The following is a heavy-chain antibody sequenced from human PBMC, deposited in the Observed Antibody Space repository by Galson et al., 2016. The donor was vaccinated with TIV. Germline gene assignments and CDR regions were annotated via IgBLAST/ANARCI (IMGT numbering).Heavy chain of an antibody. CDR2: FDPEVQKT. Sequence: SVKVSCKVSGDSLTDLVIHWVRQAPGKGLEWVGGFDPEVQKTIYAQNFRGRVTLTVDTSIDTAYMELGSLRFEDTAVYFCATVAWFPGLSLDNWGQGTLVTVSS. CDR1: GDSLTDLV. D-gene: IGHD3-22*01. V-gene: IGHV1-24*01. CDR3: ATVAWFPGLSLDN. J-gene: IGHJ4*02.